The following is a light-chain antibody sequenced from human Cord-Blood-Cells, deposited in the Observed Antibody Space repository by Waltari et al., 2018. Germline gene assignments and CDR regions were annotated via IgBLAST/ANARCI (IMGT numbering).Light chain of an antibody. J-gene: IGKJ1*01. V-gene: IGKV1-5*03. CDR1: QSLSSW. CDR3: QQYNSYST. Sequence: DIQMTQSPYTLSASVGDRVTITCRASQSLSSWLAWYQQKPGKAPKLLIYKASSLESGVPSRFSGSGAGTEFTLTISSLQPDDFATYYCQQYNSYSTFGQGTKVEIK. CDR2: KAS.